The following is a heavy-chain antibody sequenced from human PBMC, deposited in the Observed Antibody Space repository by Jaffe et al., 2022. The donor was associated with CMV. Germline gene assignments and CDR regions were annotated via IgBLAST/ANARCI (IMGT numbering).Heavy chain of an antibody. J-gene: IGHJ6*03. D-gene: IGHD3-9*01. CDR2: IYHSGST. CDR3: ARSEDFDWPPSYYYYMDV. Sequence: QVQLQESGPGLVKPSGTLSLTCAVSGGSISSSNWWSWVRQPPGKGLEWIGEIYHSGSTNYNPSLKSRVTISVDKSKNQFSLKLSSVTAADTAVYYCARSEDFDWPPSYYYYMDVWGKGTTVTVSS. V-gene: IGHV4-4*02. CDR1: GGSISSSNW.